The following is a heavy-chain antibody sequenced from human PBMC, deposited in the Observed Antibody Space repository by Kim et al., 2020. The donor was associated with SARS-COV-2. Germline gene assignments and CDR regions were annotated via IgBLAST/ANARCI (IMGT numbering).Heavy chain of an antibody. CDR2: GIT. V-gene: IGHV3-53*04. Sequence: GITYYADSGKGRFTISRHNSGNTVYLRRNSLRAEDTAVYYCARQLGPTLNYWGQGTLVTVSS. CDR3: ARQLGPTLNY. D-gene: IGHD1-26*01. J-gene: IGHJ4*02.